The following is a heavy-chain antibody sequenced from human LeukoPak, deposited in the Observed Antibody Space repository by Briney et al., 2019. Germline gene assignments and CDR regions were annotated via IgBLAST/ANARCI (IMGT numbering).Heavy chain of an antibody. CDR3: ARETPIGGYPYYFDY. CDR1: GGSISSGDYY. J-gene: IGHJ4*02. D-gene: IGHD3-22*01. V-gene: IGHV4-30-4*01. Sequence: SETLSLTCTVSGGSISSGDYYWSWIRQPPGKGLEWIGYIYYSGSTYYNPSLKSRVTISVDTSKNQFSLKLSSVTAADTAVYYCARETPIGGYPYYFDYWGQGTLVTVSS. CDR2: IYYSGST.